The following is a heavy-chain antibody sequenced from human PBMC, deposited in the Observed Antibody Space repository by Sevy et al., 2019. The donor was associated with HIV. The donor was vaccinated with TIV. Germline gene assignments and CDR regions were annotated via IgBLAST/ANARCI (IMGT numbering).Heavy chain of an antibody. CDR2: IKQDGSEK. Sequence: GGSLRLSCAASGFAFSSSWMTWVRQAPGKGLEWVANIKQDGSEKYYVDFLKGRFTISRANAKNSLYLQMNCLRAEDTAVYYCARLCTGFIYYYYYGMDVWGQGTTVTVSS. CDR1: GFAFSSSW. J-gene: IGHJ6*02. CDR3: ARLCTGFIYYYYYGMDV. V-gene: IGHV3-7*01. D-gene: IGHD2-2*01.